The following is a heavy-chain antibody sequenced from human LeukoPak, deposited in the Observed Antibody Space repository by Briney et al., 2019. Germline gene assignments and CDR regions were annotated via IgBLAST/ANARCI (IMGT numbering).Heavy chain of an antibody. J-gene: IGHJ2*01. CDR1: GFTFSTYA. V-gene: IGHV3-23*01. D-gene: IGHD2-15*01. CDR3: ARDGLAAATLHWCFDL. Sequence: GGSLRLSWAASGFTFSTYAMSWVRQAPGKGREWVSLISGSGVKTYYADSVKGRFTISRDNARNSLYLQMNSLRAEDTAVYYCARDGLAAATLHWCFDLWGRGTLVTVSS. CDR2: ISGSGVKT.